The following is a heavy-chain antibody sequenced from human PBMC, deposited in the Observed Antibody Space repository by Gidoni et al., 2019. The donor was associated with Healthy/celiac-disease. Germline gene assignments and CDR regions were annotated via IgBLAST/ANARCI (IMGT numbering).Heavy chain of an antibody. J-gene: IGHJ1*01. CDR2: VSAYDGNN. D-gene: IGHD6-6*01. V-gene: IGHV1-18*04. Sequence: QAQLVQSGAEVKKPGASVKVSCKASGYPFPSYGISWVRQAPGQGLEWVGRVSAYDGNNNYAQKLQGRVTMTTDTSTSTAYMEVRSLRSDDTAVDYWATRPYSSSSGSEDFQHWGQGTLVTVSS. CDR3: ATRPYSSSSGSEDFQH. CDR1: GYPFPSYG.